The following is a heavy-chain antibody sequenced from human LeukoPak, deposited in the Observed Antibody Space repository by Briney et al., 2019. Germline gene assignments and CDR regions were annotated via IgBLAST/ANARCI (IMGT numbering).Heavy chain of an antibody. CDR2: IYYSGST. D-gene: IGHD4-23*01. V-gene: IGHV4-59*08. Sequence: SETLSLTCTVSGGSISIYCWSWIRQPPGKGLEWIGYIYYSGSTNYNPSLRSRVTISVDTSKNQFSLKLSSVTAADTAVYYCARGKATVDYWGQGTLATVSS. CDR1: GGSISIYC. CDR3: ARGKATVDY. J-gene: IGHJ4*02.